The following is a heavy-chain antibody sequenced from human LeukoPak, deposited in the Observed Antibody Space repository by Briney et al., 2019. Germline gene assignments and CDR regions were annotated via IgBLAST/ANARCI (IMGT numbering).Heavy chain of an antibody. V-gene: IGHV4-59*08. Sequence: SETLSLTCTVSGGSISSCYWSWIRQPPAKGLEWVGYIYYNGSTNYNPSLKSQGTISVDTSKNQFSLKLSSVTAADRAVYYCARRQFLAVAGWFVPWGQGTLVTVSS. CDR2: IYYNGST. J-gene: IGHJ5*02. CDR3: ARRQFLAVAGWFVP. CDR1: GGSISSCY. D-gene: IGHD6-19*01.